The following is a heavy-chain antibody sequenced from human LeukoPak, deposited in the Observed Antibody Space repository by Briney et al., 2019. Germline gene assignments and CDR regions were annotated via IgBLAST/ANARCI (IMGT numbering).Heavy chain of an antibody. CDR2: IYTSGST. CDR1: GGSISSYY. V-gene: IGHV4-4*07. Sequence: SETLSLTCTVSGGSISSYYWSWIRQPAGKGLEWIGRIYTSGSTNYNPSLKSRVTMSVDTSKNQFSLKLSSVTAADTAVYYCARDTLYCSGGSCYPYNWFDPWGQETLVTVSS. J-gene: IGHJ5*02. D-gene: IGHD2-15*01. CDR3: ARDTLYCSGGSCYPYNWFDP.